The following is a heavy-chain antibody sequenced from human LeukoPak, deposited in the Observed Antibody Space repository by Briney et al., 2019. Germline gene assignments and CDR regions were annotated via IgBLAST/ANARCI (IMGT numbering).Heavy chain of an antibody. Sequence: GGSLRLSCAASGFTFSDYSMNWVRQAPGKGLEWVSGISWNSGSIGYADSVKGRFTISRDNAKNSLYLQMNSLRAEDTALYYCAKGSKVYGSGSYSPWGQGTLVTVSS. CDR3: AKGSKVYGSGSYSP. V-gene: IGHV3-9*01. J-gene: IGHJ5*02. CDR2: ISWNSGSI. D-gene: IGHD3-10*01. CDR1: GFTFSDYS.